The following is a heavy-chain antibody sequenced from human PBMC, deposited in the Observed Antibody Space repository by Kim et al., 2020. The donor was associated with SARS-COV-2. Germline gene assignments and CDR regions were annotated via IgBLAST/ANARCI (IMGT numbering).Heavy chain of an antibody. CDR3: ARDRNGYNSFDY. J-gene: IGHJ4*02. Sequence: GGSLRLSCAASGFTFSDNYMTWIRQAPGQGLEWLSDISSSGHTGYTDSLKGRFTISRDNAKKSLYLQMTSLRVEDTAVYYCARDRNGYNSFDYWGQGTLVTVSS. V-gene: IGHV3-11*06. CDR2: ISSSGHT. CDR1: GFTFSDNY. D-gene: IGHD5-12*01.